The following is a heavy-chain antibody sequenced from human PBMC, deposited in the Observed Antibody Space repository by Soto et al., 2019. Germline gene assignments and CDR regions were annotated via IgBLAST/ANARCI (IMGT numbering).Heavy chain of an antibody. CDR2: IKSKSDGGTR. Sequence: ELQLVECGGGLAEPGGSLTLSCAASGFPFSFTYAGMVWVRQVPGKGLQWVGRIKSKSDGGTRDYAPPVKGRFTLTRDDSKNTVYLQMNSLKTEDTAVYYCTTSGPFDNWGQGTMVTVSS. J-gene: IGHJ4*02. CDR1: GFPFSFTYAG. CDR3: TTSGPFDN. V-gene: IGHV3-15*01.